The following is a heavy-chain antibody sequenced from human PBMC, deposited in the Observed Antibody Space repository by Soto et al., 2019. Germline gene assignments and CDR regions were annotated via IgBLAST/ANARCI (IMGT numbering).Heavy chain of an antibody. CDR2: ISPYNGEA. CDR3: ARTPRAQMMELVAATRSDF. CDR1: GYTFTTYG. J-gene: IGHJ4*02. D-gene: IGHD2-15*01. Sequence: QVQLVQSGAEVKRPGASLKVSCKASGYTFTTYGFNWVRQAPGQGLEWMGWISPYNGEANYAQNFQGRVTLTTDTSKSTAYTKPSTLASDDTAVYCFARTPRAQMMELVAATRSDFWGQGPLVPVSS. V-gene: IGHV1-18*04.